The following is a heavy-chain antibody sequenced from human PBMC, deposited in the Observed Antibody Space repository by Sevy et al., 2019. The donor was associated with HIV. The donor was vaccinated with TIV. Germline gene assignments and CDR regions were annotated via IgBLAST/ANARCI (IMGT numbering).Heavy chain of an antibody. CDR2: INAISSNI. J-gene: IGHJ4*02. Sequence: GGSLRLSCAASGFTFSSYAMNWVRQAPGKGLEWLSSINAISSNIYYADSVKGRFTISRDNAENSLYLQMNSVRAEDTAAYYCARHLFSGGNAVYGYWGQGTLVTVSS. CDR1: GFTFSSYA. V-gene: IGHV3-21*01. D-gene: IGHD2-15*01. CDR3: ARHLFSGGNAVYGY.